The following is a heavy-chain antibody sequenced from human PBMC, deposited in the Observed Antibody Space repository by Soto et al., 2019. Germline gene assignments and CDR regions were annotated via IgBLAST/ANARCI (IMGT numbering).Heavy chain of an antibody. Sequence: LSQTLSLTCAVSGDSVSSSSVDWNWIRQSPSRGLEWLGRTYFRSKWYIEYAGPVKSRITINADTSKNQFSLQLSSVTPEDSAVYYCARDWRYGMDVWGQGTTVTVSS. D-gene: IGHD3-3*01. CDR3: ARDWRYGMDV. V-gene: IGHV6-1*01. CDR2: TYFRSKWYI. CDR1: GDSVSSSSVD. J-gene: IGHJ6*02.